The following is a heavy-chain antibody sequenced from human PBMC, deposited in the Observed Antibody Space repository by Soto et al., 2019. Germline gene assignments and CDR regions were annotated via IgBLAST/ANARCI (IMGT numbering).Heavy chain of an antibody. J-gene: IGHJ5*02. D-gene: IGHD6-13*01. CDR2: ISGSGGST. Sequence: EVQLLESGGGLVQPGGSLRLSCAASGFTFSSYAMSWVRQAPGKGLEWVSAISGSGGSTYYADSMKGRFTISRDNSKNTLYLQMNSLRAEDTAVYYCAKDPSSWTLSPEAWGQGTLVTVSS. CDR1: GFTFSSYA. CDR3: AKDPSSWTLSPEA. V-gene: IGHV3-23*01.